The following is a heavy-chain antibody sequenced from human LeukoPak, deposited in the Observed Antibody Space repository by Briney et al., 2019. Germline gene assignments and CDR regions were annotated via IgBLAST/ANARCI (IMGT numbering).Heavy chain of an antibody. CDR1: GGSLEGLY. CDR2: VFHTGVT. CDR3: TRGGGSGYYFGIPRYYFDA. Sequence: SETLSLTCTVSGGSLEGLYWSWIRQSPEKGLEWIGNVFHTGVTSYNLSLKSRVTISVDTSRNQFTMTSMTAADTAIYYCTRGGGSGYYFGIPRYYFDAWGQGVLVTVSS. D-gene: IGHD3-22*01. V-gene: IGHV4-59*11. J-gene: IGHJ4*02.